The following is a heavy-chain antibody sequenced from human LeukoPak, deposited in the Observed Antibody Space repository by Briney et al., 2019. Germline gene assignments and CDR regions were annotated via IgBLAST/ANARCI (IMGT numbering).Heavy chain of an antibody. Sequence: PGGSLRLSCAASGFTFSSYGMHWVRQAPGKGLEWVAFIRYDGSNKYYADSVKGRFTISRDNSKNTLYLQMNSLRAEDTAVYYCAKDPSTWIQLPVGYFDYWGQGALVTVSS. CDR1: GFTFSSYG. V-gene: IGHV3-30*02. CDR3: AKDPSTWIQLPVGYFDY. J-gene: IGHJ4*02. CDR2: IRYDGSNK. D-gene: IGHD5-18*01.